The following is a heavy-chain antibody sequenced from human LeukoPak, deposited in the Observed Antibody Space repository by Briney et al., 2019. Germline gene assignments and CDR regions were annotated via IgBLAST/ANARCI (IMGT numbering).Heavy chain of an antibody. CDR2: ISYDGSNK. CDR1: GFTFSSYG. V-gene: IGHV3-30*18. CDR3: ANSYCSGGSCLGSSFDY. D-gene: IGHD2-15*01. J-gene: IGHJ4*02. Sequence: PGGSLRLSCAASGFTFSSYGMHWVRQAPGKGLEWVAVISYDGSNKYYADSVKGRFTISRDNSKNTLYLQMNSLRAEDTAVYYCANSYCSGGSCLGSSFDYWGQGTLVTVSS.